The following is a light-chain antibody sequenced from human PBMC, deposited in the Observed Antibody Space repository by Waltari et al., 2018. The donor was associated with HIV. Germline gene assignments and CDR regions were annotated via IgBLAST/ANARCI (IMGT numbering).Light chain of an antibody. CDR3: AARDDILGGWV. J-gene: IGLJ3*02. CDR1: SANVGNT. Sequence: QSVLTHPPSASGTPGQRVTTSCSGSSANVGNTVYWYQQLPGTAPKVLLCSDKQRPCGVPDRLSGSRSGTSASLDVSGLRSEDEANYFGAARDDILGGWVCGGGTKLTV. CDR2: SDK. V-gene: IGLV1-47*01.